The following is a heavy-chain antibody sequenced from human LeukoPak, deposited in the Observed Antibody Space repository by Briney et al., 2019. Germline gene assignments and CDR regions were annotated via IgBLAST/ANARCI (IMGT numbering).Heavy chain of an antibody. CDR1: GFTFSSYA. Sequence: GGPLRLSCAASGFTFSSYAMSWVRQAPGKGLEWVSAISGSGGSTYYADSVKGRFTISRDNSKNTLYLQMNSLRAEDTAVYYCAKVKRELLILGLRYYFDYWGQGTLVTVSS. CDR2: ISGSGGST. D-gene: IGHD1-26*01. V-gene: IGHV3-23*01. J-gene: IGHJ4*02. CDR3: AKVKRELLILGLRYYFDY.